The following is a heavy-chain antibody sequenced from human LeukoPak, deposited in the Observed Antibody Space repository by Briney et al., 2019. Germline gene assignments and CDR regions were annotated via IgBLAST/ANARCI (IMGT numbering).Heavy chain of an antibody. J-gene: IGHJ4*02. D-gene: IGHD2/OR15-2a*01. V-gene: IGHV4-59*01. CDR1: GGSISSYY. CDR2: IYYSGST. CDR3: AKALEGAYCTTTSCLARVYDS. Sequence: SETLSLTCTVSGGSISSYYWSWIRQPPGKGLEWIGYIYYSGSTNYNPSLKSRVTISVDTSKNQFSLKLSSVTAADTAVYYCAKALEGAYCTTTSCLARVYDSWGQGTLVTVSS.